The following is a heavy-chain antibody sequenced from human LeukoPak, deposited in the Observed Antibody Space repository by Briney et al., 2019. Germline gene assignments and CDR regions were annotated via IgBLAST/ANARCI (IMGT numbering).Heavy chain of an antibody. Sequence: SQTLSLTCAISGDRVSRNSVGWTWLRQSPSRGLEWLGRTYYRSKWYNDYAVSLKSRITINPDTSKNQFSLQLNSVTPEDTAVYYCARAVAGREDYWGQGTLVTVSS. CDR1: GDRVSRNSVG. J-gene: IGHJ4*02. D-gene: IGHD6-19*01. CDR3: ARAVAGREDY. V-gene: IGHV6-1*01. CDR2: TYYRSKWYN.